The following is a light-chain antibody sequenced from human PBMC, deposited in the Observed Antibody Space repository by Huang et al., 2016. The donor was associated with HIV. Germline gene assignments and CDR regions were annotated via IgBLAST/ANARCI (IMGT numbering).Light chain of an antibody. Sequence: DIQMTQSPSSLSASVGDRVTITCRASQTITTYLSWYQQKPGKAPKLLIYGASSLHSGVPSRISGSGSGTDFTLTISSLQPEDFATYYCQQSYFTPLTFGGGTRLEIK. CDR3: QQSYFTPLT. CDR2: GAS. V-gene: IGKV1-39*01. J-gene: IGKJ4*01. CDR1: QTITTY.